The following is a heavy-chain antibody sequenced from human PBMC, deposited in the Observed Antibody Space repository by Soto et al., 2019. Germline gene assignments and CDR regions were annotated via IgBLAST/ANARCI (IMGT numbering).Heavy chain of an antibody. CDR1: GYTFTSYG. J-gene: IGHJ4*02. CDR2: ISAYNGNT. CDR3: ARDLGGRIAVAGTDFDY. V-gene: IGHV1-18*01. Sequence: QVQLVQSGAEVKKPGASVKVSCKASGYTFTSYGISWVRQAPGQGLEWMGWISAYNGNTNYAQKRQCRVTMTTDTSTSTAYMELRSLRSDDTAVYYCARDLGGRIAVAGTDFDYWGQGTLVTVSS. D-gene: IGHD6-19*01.